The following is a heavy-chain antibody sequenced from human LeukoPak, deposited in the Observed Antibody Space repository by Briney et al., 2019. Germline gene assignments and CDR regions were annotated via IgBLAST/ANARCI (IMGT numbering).Heavy chain of an antibody. J-gene: IGHJ5*02. V-gene: IGHV4-39*01. D-gene: IGHD2-2*01. CDR1: GDSMITNDYY. CDR2: IHYSGGT. Sequence: PSETLSLTCTVSGDSMITNDYYWGWIRQPPGKGLEWIASIHYSGGTYFNPSLKSRVTISVDTSRNEFSLKVTSVTAADTAMYYCARSCGSTSCSDGDWFDPWGQGTLVTVSS. CDR3: ARSCGSTSCSDGDWFDP.